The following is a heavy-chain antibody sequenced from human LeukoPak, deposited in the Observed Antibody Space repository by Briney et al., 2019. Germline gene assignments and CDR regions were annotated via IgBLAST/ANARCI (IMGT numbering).Heavy chain of an antibody. J-gene: IGHJ4*02. CDR3: ARDLEHYGSDY. D-gene: IGHD4-17*01. CDR1: GFTFDDYG. V-gene: IGHV3-53*04. Sequence: GGSLRLSCAASGFTFDDYGMSWVRQAPGKGLEWVSVIYSGGSTYYADSVKGRFTISRHNSKNTLYLQMNSLRAEDTAVYYCARDLEHYGSDYWGQGTLVTVSS. CDR2: IYSGGST.